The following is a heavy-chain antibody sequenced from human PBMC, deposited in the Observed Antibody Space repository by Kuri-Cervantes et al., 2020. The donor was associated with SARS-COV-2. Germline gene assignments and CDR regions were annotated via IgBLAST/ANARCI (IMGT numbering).Heavy chain of an antibody. V-gene: IGHV1-8*02. CDR1: GGTFSSYA. Sequence: ASVKVSCKASGGTFSSYAISWVRQAPGQGLEWMGMVKTNSGNTLYAQIFQSRVTMTRDTSTSTVYLELSSLTSEDTAIYYCYCAPKEGFDSWGQGTLVTVSS. CDR3: YCAPKEGFDS. D-gene: IGHD2-21*01. J-gene: IGHJ4*02. CDR2: VKTNSGNT.